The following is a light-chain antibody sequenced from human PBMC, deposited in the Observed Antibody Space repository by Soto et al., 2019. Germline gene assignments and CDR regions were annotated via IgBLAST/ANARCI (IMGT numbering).Light chain of an antibody. V-gene: IGKV3-15*01. CDR1: RSVSTN. Sequence: DIILTQSPAIVSVSPGERATLSCRASRSVSTNLAWYQHKHGQAPRLLIYGASTRVTDIPARFSGSGSGTDFTLTINNLKSEDFGVDYCQKNYKSHPPVTFGGGTKVEI. J-gene: IGKJ4*01. CDR2: GAS. CDR3: QKNYKSHPPVT.